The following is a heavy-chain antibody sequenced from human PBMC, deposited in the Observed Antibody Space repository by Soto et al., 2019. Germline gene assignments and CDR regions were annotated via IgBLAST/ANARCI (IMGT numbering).Heavy chain of an antibody. V-gene: IGHV1-8*01. CDR3: ARGINYYDSGDDAFDI. Sequence: QVQLVQSGAEVKKPGASVKVSCKAFGYTFTSYDINWVRQATGQGLEWMGWMNPNSGNTGYAQKFQGRVTMTRNTSISTAYKELSSLRSEDTAVYYCARGINYYDSGDDAFDIWGQGTMVTVSS. CDR2: MNPNSGNT. CDR1: GYTFTSYD. D-gene: IGHD3-10*01. J-gene: IGHJ3*02.